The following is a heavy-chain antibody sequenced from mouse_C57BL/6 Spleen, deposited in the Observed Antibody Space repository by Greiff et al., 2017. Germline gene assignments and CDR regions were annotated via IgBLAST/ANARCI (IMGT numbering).Heavy chain of an antibody. Sequence: DVMLVESGGGLVKPGGSLKLSCAASGFTFSSYAMSWVRQTPEKRLEWVATISDGGSYTYYPDNVKGRFTISRDNAKNNLYLQMSHLKSEDTAMYYCARDEGYWYFDVWGTGTTVTVSS. CDR3: ARDEGYWYFDV. CDR1: GFTFSSYA. V-gene: IGHV5-4*01. CDR2: ISDGGSYT. J-gene: IGHJ1*03.